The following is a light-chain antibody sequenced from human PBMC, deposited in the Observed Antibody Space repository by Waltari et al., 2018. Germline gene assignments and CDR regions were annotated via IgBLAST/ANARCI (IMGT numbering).Light chain of an antibody. V-gene: IGKV1-39*01. CDR2: AAY. Sequence: DIQMTQSPPSLSASVCDRVTITCRASQNIRTYLNWHQQTPGKAPRLLIYAAYTLRSGAPAWFSASGSGTYFTLTISSLQPEDFATFCCQQTYSDPRTFGGGTKV. CDR3: QQTYSDPRT. CDR1: QNIRTY. J-gene: IGKJ4*01.